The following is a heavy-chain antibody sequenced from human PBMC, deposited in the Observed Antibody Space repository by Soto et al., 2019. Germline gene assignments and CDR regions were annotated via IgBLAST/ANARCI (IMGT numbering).Heavy chain of an antibody. D-gene: IGHD3-16*01. J-gene: IGHJ6*02. V-gene: IGHV1-8*01. Sequence: ASVKVSCKASGYTFTSYDINWVRQATGQGLEWMGWMNPNSGNTGYAQKFQGRVTMTRNTSISTAYMELSSLRSEDTAVYYCAREIGGSYYYYGMDVWGQGTTVTVSS. CDR1: GYTFTSYD. CDR2: MNPNSGNT. CDR3: AREIGGSYYYYGMDV.